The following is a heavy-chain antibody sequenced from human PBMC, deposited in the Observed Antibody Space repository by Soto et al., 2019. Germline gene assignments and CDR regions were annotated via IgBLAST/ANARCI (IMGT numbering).Heavy chain of an antibody. D-gene: IGHD2-2*02. J-gene: IGHJ4*02. V-gene: IGHV4-39*01. CDR1: GDSITSNSYF. CDR3: ATIPATTILTDY. CDR2: IYYSGST. Sequence: PSETLSLTCTVSGDSITSNSYFWAWIRQPPGKGLEWIGSIYYSGSTYYNPSLKSRVTISVDTSKNQFSLKLSSVTAADTAVYYCATIPATTILTDYWGQGTLVTVSS.